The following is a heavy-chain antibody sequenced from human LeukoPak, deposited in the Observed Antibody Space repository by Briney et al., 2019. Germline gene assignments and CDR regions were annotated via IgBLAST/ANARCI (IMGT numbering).Heavy chain of an antibody. D-gene: IGHD2-21*02. CDR3: TTIYCGGDCSTPSDY. V-gene: IGHV3-73*01. J-gene: IGHJ4*02. CDR1: GFTFSGSA. Sequence: GGSLRLSCAASGFTFSGSAMHWVRQASGKGLEWVGRIRSKANSYATAYAASVKGRFTISRDDSKNTAYLQMNSLKTEDTAVYYCTTIYCGGDCSTPSDYWGQGTLVTVSS. CDR2: IRSKANSYAT.